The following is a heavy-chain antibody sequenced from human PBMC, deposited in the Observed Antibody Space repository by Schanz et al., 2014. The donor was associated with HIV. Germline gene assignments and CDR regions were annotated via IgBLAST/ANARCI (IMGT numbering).Heavy chain of an antibody. V-gene: IGHV3-21*01. Sequence: EVHLVESGGGLVKPGGSLRLSCAASGFIFSSYTIYWVRQTPEKGLEWVSSISGNSRYIYYADSVKGRFTISRDNAKNSLYLQMNFMRAEDTAVYYCARDSGSYVYFDDWGQGTLVTVSS. CDR3: ARDSGSYVYFDD. CDR1: GFIFSSYT. J-gene: IGHJ4*02. D-gene: IGHD1-26*01. CDR2: ISGNSRYI.